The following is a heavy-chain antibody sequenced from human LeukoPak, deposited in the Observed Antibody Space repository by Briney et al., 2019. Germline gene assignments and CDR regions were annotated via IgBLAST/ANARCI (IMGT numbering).Heavy chain of an antibody. D-gene: IGHD3-10*01. V-gene: IGHV4-59*01. CDR2: LYYTGTT. Sequence: SETLSLTCTVSGGSISSSHWRWVRQPPGKGLEWIVSLYYTGTTYYNASLKSRVTISLDTSKNQFSLKLNSVTAADTAVYYCARTEGSGISHIGGPGTMVTVSS. CDR3: ARTEGSGISHI. J-gene: IGHJ3*01. CDR1: GGSISSSH.